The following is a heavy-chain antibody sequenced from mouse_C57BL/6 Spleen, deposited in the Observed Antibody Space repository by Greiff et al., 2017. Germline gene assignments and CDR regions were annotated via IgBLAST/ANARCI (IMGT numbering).Heavy chain of an antibody. Sequence: EVQGVESGGGLVQPKGSLKLSCAASGFSFNTYAMNWVRQAPGKGLEWVARIRSKSNNYATYYADSVKDRFTISRDDSESMLYLQMNNLKTEDTAMYYCVRHEEDLPPAYWGQGTLVTVSA. J-gene: IGHJ3*01. CDR3: VRHEEDLPPAY. V-gene: IGHV10-1*01. CDR2: IRSKSNNYAT. CDR1: GFSFNTYA. D-gene: IGHD2-1*01.